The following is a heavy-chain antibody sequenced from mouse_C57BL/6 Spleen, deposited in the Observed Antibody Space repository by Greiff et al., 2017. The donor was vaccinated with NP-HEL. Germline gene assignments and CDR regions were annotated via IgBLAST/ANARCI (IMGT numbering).Heavy chain of an antibody. CDR3: ATITTVVGGYFDV. D-gene: IGHD1-1*01. CDR2: INPNNGGT. CDR1: GYTFTDYY. Sequence: VQLQQSGPELVKPGASVKISCKASGYTFTDYYMNWVKQSHGKSLEWIGDINPNNGGTSYNQQFKGKATLTVDKSSSTAYMELRSLTSEDSAVYYCATITTVVGGYFDVWGTGTTVTVSS. V-gene: IGHV1-26*01. J-gene: IGHJ1*03.